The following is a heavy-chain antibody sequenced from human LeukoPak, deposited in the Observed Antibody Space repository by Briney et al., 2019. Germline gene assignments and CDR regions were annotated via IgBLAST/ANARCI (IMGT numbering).Heavy chain of an antibody. CDR3: ARDRVGSGWPRPYYFEV. CDR2: INPNTGAT. D-gene: IGHD6-19*01. CDR1: VYTLTRYY. J-gene: IGHJ4*02. Sequence: GASVKVSCKPSVYTLTRYYLHWVRQAPGQGLEWMGWINPNTGATHSAQKFQGRITMTRDSSISTAYMDLSRLRSDDMAVYYCARDRVGSGWPRPYYFEVWGQGTLVTVSS. V-gene: IGHV1-2*02.